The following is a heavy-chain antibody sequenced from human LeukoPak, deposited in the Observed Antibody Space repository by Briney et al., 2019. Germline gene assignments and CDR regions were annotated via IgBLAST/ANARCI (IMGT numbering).Heavy chain of an antibody. CDR1: GCTVSSNY. CDR3: ADSSGYYYNAFDI. CDR2: IYSGGST. V-gene: IGHV3-66*02. D-gene: IGHD3-22*01. Sequence: GGSLRLSCAASGCTVSSNYMSWVRQAPGKGLEWVSVIYSGGSTYYADSVKGRFTISRDNSKNTLYLQMNSLRAEDTAVYYCADSSGYYYNAFDIWGQGTMVTVSS. J-gene: IGHJ3*02.